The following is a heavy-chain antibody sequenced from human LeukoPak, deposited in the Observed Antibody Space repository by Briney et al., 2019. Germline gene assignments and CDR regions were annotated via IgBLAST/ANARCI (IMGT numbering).Heavy chain of an antibody. CDR3: ARYGGAGGHYFDY. CDR2: IYYSGST. V-gene: IGHV4-59*01. D-gene: IGHD3-10*01. CDR1: GGSISSYY. Sequence: SETLSLTCTVSGGSISSYYWSWIRQPPGKGLEWIGYIYYSGSTNYNPSLKSRVTISVDTSKNQFSLKLSSVTAADTAVYYCARYGGAGGHYFDYWGQGTLVTVSS. J-gene: IGHJ4*02.